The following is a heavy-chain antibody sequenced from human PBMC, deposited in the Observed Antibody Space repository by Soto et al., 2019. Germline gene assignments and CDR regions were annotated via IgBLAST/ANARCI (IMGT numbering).Heavy chain of an antibody. J-gene: IGHJ6*02. CDR3: AKHISPYCSRVTCYDLYFYYAMDV. CDR2: ISSDGSNE. Sequence: QVQLVESGGGVVQPGRSLRLSCAASGFPFSDYGIHWVRQAPGKGLEWVAVISSDGSNEYYADSVKGRFTISRDNSKNTVSLQMNSLTTEDSASYYCAKHISPYCSRVTCYDLYFYYAMDVWGQGTTVTVSS. D-gene: IGHD2-2*01. CDR1: GFPFSDYG. V-gene: IGHV3-30*18.